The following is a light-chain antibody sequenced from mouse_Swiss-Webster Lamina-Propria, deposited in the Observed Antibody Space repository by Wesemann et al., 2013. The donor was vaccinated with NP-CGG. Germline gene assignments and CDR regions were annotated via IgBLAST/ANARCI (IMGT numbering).Light chain of an antibody. CDR2: SAS. CDR1: QDVSTA. CDR3: QQYSSYPT. V-gene: IGKV6-23*01. J-gene: IGKJ4*01. Sequence: DIVMTQSHKFMSTSVGDRVSITCKASQDVSTAVAWYQQKPGQSPKLLIYSASYRYTGVPDRFTGSGSGTDFTFTISNVQSEDLADYFCQQYSSYPTFGSGTKLEIK.